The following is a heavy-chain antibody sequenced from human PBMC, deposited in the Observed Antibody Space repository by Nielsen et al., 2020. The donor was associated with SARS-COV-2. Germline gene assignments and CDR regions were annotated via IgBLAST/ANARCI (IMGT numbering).Heavy chain of an antibody. CDR2: TYYRSKWYN. J-gene: IGHJ6*03. CDR1: GDSVSSSSAA. D-gene: IGHD4-17*01. Sequence: SQTLSLTCAISGDSVSSSSAAWNWLRQSPSRGLEWLGRTYYRSKWYNDYAVSVKSRITINPDTSKNQFSLRLNSVTPEDTAVYYCARARGAYGDYYYYYYTDVWGKGTTVTVSS. CDR3: ARARGAYGDYYYYYYTDV. V-gene: IGHV6-1*01.